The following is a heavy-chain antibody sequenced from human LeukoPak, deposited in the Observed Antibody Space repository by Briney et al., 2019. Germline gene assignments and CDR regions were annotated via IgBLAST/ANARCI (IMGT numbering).Heavy chain of an antibody. CDR1: GGSISSSSYY. J-gene: IGHJ4*02. D-gene: IGHD6-19*01. CDR3: ARQRSSGWLAVYFDY. CDR2: IYYSGST. V-gene: IGHV4-39*01. Sequence: SETLSLTCTVSGGSISSSSYYWGWIRQPPGKGLEWIGSIYYSGSTYYNPSLKSRVTISVDTSKNQFSLKLSSVTAADTAVYYCARQRSSGWLAVYFDYWGQGTLVTVSS.